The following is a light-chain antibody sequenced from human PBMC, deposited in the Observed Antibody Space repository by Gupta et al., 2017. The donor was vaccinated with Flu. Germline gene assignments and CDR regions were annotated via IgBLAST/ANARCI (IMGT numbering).Light chain of an antibody. Sequence: SITFSCSGTSSDVGGYNYVSWFQQHPDKAPKLIIYDVNNRPSGVSNRFSGSKSDNTASLTISGLQAEDEADYYCSSYTSSSTLVFGGGTKLTVL. CDR3: SSYTSSSTLV. CDR1: SSDVGGYNY. J-gene: IGLJ3*02. V-gene: IGLV2-14*04. CDR2: DVN.